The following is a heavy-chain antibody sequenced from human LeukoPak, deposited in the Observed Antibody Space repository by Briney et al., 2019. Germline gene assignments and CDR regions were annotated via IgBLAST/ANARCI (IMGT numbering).Heavy chain of an antibody. V-gene: IGHV3-9*01. D-gene: IGHD1-26*01. CDR3: AKGIVGATTTNWFDP. CDR1: GFTFDDYA. CDR2: ISWNSGSI. Sequence: PGGSLRLSCAASGFTFDDYAMHWVRQAPGKGLEWVSGISWNSGSIGYADSVKGRFTISRDNAKNSLYLQMNSLRAEDTALYYCAKGIVGATTTNWFDPWGQGTLVTVSS. J-gene: IGHJ5*02.